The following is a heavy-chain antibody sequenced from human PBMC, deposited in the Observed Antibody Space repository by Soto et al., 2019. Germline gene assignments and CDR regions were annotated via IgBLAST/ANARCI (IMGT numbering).Heavy chain of an antibody. D-gene: IGHD1-1*01. CDR2: IYYSGST. V-gene: IGHV4-59*01. CDR1: GGSISSYY. J-gene: IGHJ6*03. CDR3: ARWVHYYYYYMDV. Sequence: QVQLQESGPGLVKPSETLSLTCTVSGGSISSYYWSWIRQPPGKGLEWIGYIYYSGSTNYNTSLTSRVTITVDTSKDQFSLKLSSVTAEDTAVYYCARWVHYYYYYMDVWGKGTTVTVSS.